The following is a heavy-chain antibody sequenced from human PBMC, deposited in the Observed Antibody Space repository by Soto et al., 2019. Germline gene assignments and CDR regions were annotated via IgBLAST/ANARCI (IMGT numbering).Heavy chain of an antibody. Sequence: GGSLRLSCAASGFTFSSYAMSWVRQAPGKGLEWVSAISGSGGSTYYADSVKGRFTISRDNSKNTLYLQMNSLRAEDTAVYYCAIDLAGYSSLEFDYWGQGTLVTVSS. CDR3: AIDLAGYSSLEFDY. J-gene: IGHJ4*02. D-gene: IGHD6-13*01. CDR1: GFTFSSYA. CDR2: ISGSGGST. V-gene: IGHV3-23*01.